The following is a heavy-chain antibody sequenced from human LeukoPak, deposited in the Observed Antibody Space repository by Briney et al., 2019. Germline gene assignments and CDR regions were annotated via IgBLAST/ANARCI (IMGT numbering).Heavy chain of an antibody. CDR3: ARSPDYGDYYYYGMDV. Sequence: GGSLRLSCAASGFTFGSYIMNWVRQAPGKGPEWVSCISSNGGNIYYGDSVKGRFTISRDNAKNTLYLQMNSLRAEDTAVYYCARSPDYGDYYYYGMDVWGQGTTVTVSS. V-gene: IGHV3-21*01. CDR2: ISSNGGNI. D-gene: IGHD4-17*01. J-gene: IGHJ6*02. CDR1: GFTFGSYI.